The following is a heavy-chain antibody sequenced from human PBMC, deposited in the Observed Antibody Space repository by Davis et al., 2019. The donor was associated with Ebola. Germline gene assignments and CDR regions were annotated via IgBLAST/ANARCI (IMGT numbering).Heavy chain of an antibody. CDR3: ARVGSGGDIDY. D-gene: IGHD2-21*01. J-gene: IGHJ4*02. CDR1: GFSASLYS. V-gene: IGHV3-33*08. CDR2: IWYDGSNK. Sequence: PGGSLRLSCAFSGFSASLYSMNWVRQAPGKGLEWVAVIWYDGSNKYYADSVKGRFTISRDNSKNTLYLQMNSLRAEDTAVYYCARVGSGGDIDYWGQGTLVTVSS.